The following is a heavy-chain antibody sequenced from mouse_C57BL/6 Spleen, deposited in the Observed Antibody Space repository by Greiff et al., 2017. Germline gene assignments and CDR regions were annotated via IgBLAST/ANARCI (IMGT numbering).Heavy chain of an antibody. CDR2: IHPNSGST. CDR3: APIYYDYEFAY. V-gene: IGHV1-64*01. Sequence: QVQLQQPGAELVKPGASVKLSCKASGYTFTSYWMHWVKQRPGQGLEWIGMIHPNSGSTNYNEKFKSKATLPVDKSSSTAYMQLSSLTSEDSAVYYCAPIYYDYEFAYWGQGTLVTVSA. CDR1: GYTFTSYW. D-gene: IGHD2-4*01. J-gene: IGHJ3*01.